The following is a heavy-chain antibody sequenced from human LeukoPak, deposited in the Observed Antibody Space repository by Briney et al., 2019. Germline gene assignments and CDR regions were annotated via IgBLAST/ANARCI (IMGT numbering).Heavy chain of an antibody. J-gene: IGHJ3*02. Sequence: GGSLRLSCAASGFTFSSYGMHWVRQAPGKGLEWGAVIWYDGSNKYYADSVKGRFTISRDNSKNTLYLQMNSLRAEDTAVYYCAKGKQWLSQTTAFDIWGQGTMVTVSS. CDR3: AKGKQWLSQTTAFDI. CDR1: GFTFSSYG. CDR2: IWYDGSNK. D-gene: IGHD6-19*01. V-gene: IGHV3-33*06.